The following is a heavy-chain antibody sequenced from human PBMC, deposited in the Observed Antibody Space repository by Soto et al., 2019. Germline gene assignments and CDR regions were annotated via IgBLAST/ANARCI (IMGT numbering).Heavy chain of an antibody. CDR1: GFTFSSYA. CDR2: VSNDGRNK. Sequence: QVQLLGSGGGVVQPGRSLRLSCAASGFTFSSYAMHWVRQPPGKGLEWVAVVSNDGRNKFYADSVRGRFTISRDNSKNTLYLEMDSLRVEATAVFYCARGQHGLDQWGEGSLVLVSP. J-gene: IGHJ4*02. V-gene: IGHV3-30-3*01. CDR3: ARGQHGLDQ. D-gene: IGHD2-8*01.